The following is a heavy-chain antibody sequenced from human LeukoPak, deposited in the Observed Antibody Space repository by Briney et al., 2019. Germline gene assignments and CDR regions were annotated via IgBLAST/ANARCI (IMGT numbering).Heavy chain of an antibody. D-gene: IGHD3-22*01. CDR1: GGSVRSGSYY. V-gene: IGHV4-61*01. CDR2: IYYSGST. Sequence: SETLSLTCTVSGGSVRSGSYYWSWIRQPPGKGLEWIGYIYYSGSTNYNPSLKSRVTISVDTSKNQFSLNLSSVTAADTAIYYCARDTGYLGSNYGMDVWGHGTTVTVSS. J-gene: IGHJ6*02. CDR3: ARDTGYLGSNYGMDV.